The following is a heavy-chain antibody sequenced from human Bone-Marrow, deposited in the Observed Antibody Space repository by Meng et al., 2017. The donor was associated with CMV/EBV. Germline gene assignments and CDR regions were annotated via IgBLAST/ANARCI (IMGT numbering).Heavy chain of an antibody. D-gene: IGHD2-15*01. J-gene: IGHJ4*02. V-gene: IGHV3-48*01. CDR2: ISSSTNTI. CDR3: ATSPFRDNIKPERYSDY. Sequence: GESLKISCAASGFTFSTYSMNWVRQAPGKGLEWVSYISSSTNTIYYADSVKGRFTISRDNAKNSLYLQMNSLRAEDTAVYYCATSPFRDNIKPERYSDYWGQGTLVTVSS. CDR1: GFTFSTYS.